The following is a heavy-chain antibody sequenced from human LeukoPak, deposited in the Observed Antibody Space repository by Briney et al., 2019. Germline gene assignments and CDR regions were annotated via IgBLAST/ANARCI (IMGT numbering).Heavy chain of an antibody. CDR2: ISYDGSNK. D-gene: IGHD6-19*01. Sequence: PGGSLRLSCAASGFTFSSYGMHWVRQAPGKGLEWVAVISYDGSNKYYADSVKGRFTISRDNSKNTLYLQMNSLRAEDTAVYYCAKGGAAEWMEIYSSGWYGYGGDYWGQGTLVTVSS. V-gene: IGHV3-30*18. J-gene: IGHJ4*02. CDR1: GFTFSSYG. CDR3: AKGGAAEWMEIYSSGWYGYGGDY.